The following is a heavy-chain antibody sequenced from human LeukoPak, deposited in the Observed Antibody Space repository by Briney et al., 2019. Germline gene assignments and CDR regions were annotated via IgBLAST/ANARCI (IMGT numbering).Heavy chain of an antibody. CDR1: GFTFGSFC. CDR3: AKEVAAAFPGDRYPHYGMVP. Sequence: GGSLSPSCAVAGFTFGSFCMQCVSQAPGKGLEWVAVISYDGSNKYYADSVKGRFTISRDNSKNTLYLQMNSLRAEHTAVYYCAKEVAAAFPGDRYPHYGMVPRGQGTTVTVSS. V-gene: IGHV3-30*18. D-gene: IGHD2-15*01. J-gene: IGHJ6*02. CDR2: ISYDGSNK.